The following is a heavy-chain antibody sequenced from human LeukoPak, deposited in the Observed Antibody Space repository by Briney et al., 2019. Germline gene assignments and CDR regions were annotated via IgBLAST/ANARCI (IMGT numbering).Heavy chain of an antibody. V-gene: IGHV3-53*01. J-gene: IGHJ6*02. CDR3: ARDIGGVYDILTGYHYHYGMDV. CDR2: IYSGGST. Sequence: GGSLRLSRAASGFTLSSNYMSWVRQAPGKGLEWGSVIYSGGSTYYSESVKGRRTISRDNSKNTLYLQMNSLRAEDTAVYYCARDIGGVYDILTGYHYHYGMDVWGQGTTVTVSS. CDR1: GFTLSSNY. D-gene: IGHD3-9*01.